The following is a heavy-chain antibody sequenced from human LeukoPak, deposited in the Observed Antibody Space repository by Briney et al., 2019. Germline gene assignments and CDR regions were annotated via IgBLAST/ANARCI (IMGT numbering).Heavy chain of an antibody. V-gene: IGHV1-18*01. Sequence: ASVKVSCKASGYTFTSYGISWVRQAPGQGLERMGWISAYNGNTNYAQKLQGRVTMTTDTSTSTAYMELRSLRSDDTAVYYCARGVPALKWLRFDYWGQGTLVTVSS. D-gene: IGHD5-12*01. CDR3: ARGVPALKWLRFDY. CDR2: ISAYNGNT. J-gene: IGHJ4*02. CDR1: GYTFTSYG.